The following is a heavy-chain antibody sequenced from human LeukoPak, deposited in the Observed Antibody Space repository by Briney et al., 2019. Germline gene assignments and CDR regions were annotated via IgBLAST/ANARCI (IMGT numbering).Heavy chain of an antibody. Sequence: ASVKVSCKASGYTFTGYYMHWVRQAPGQGLEWMGWINPNSGVTNYAQKSQGRVTMTRDTSISTAYMELSRLRSDDTAVYYCALGGAPTGYSYGYYSWFDPWGQGTLVTVSS. CDR3: ALGGAPTGYSYGYYSWFDP. CDR1: GYTFTGYY. CDR2: INPNSGVT. V-gene: IGHV1-2*02. J-gene: IGHJ5*02. D-gene: IGHD5-18*01.